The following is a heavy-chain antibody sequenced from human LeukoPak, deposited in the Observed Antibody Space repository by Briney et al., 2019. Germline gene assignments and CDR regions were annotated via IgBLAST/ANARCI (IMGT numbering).Heavy chain of an antibody. Sequence: GGSLRLSCAASGFTFSSYEMNWVRQAPGKGLEWVSYISSSGSTIYYADSVKGRFTISRDNAKNSLYLQMNSLRAEDTAVYYCARGSDSYSPRFDPWGQGTLVTVSS. CDR3: ARGSDSYSPRFDP. CDR2: ISSSGSTI. V-gene: IGHV3-48*03. J-gene: IGHJ5*02. D-gene: IGHD2-21*01. CDR1: GFTFSSYE.